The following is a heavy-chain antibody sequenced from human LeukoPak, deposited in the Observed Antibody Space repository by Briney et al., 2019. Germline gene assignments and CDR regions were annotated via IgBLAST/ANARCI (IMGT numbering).Heavy chain of an antibody. CDR1: GFNFRSYG. Sequence: GGSLRLSCAASGFNFRSYGMQWVRQAPGKGLEWVTLISYDGTDKYYAASVRGRFTISRDNSKNTVYLQLNNVRADDTAVYYCVRNRRSGNYYNPYYYYCLDVWGKGTTVIVSS. D-gene: IGHD3-10*01. CDR2: ISYDGTDK. V-gene: IGHV3-30*03. CDR3: VRNRRSGNYYNPYYYYCLDV. J-gene: IGHJ6*03.